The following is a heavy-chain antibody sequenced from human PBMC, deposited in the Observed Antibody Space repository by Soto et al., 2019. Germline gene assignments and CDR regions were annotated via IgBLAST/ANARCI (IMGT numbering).Heavy chain of an antibody. J-gene: IGHJ6*02. Sequence: PGGSLRLSCAASGFTFSSYWMHWVRQAPGKGLVWVSRINSDGSSTSYADSMKGRFTISRDNAKNTLYLQMNSLRAEDTAVYYCASGEQEFDSSGYYAGYYYGMDVWGQGTTVTVSS. CDR2: INSDGSST. CDR1: GFTFSSYW. V-gene: IGHV3-74*01. CDR3: ASGEQEFDSSGYYAGYYYGMDV. D-gene: IGHD3-22*01.